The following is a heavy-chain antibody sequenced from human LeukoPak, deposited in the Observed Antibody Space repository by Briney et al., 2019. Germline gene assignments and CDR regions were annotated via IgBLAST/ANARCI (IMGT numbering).Heavy chain of an antibody. CDR3: ARHRDVVVVEFDY. J-gene: IGHJ4*02. D-gene: IGHD2-15*01. Sequence: GESLKISCKGSGYSFTSYWIGWVRQLPGKGLEWMGIIYPGDSDTRYGPSFQGQVTISADKSISTAYLQWSSLKASDTAMYYCARHRDVVVVEFDYWGQGTLVTVSS. CDR1: GYSFTSYW. V-gene: IGHV5-51*01. CDR2: IYPGDSDT.